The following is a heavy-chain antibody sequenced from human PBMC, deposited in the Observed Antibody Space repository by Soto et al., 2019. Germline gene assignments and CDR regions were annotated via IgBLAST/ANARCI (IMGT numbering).Heavy chain of an antibody. Sequence: PGWSLRLSCASSVFNFNSYTINWVRQAPGKRLEWLSSISSSGYIFSTDSVRGRFTISRDNAKNSVYLQINSLRAEDTAVYFCARDCSGGSCYPGMDVWGQGTVVTVSS. V-gene: IGHV3-21*01. CDR1: VFNFNSYT. D-gene: IGHD2-15*01. CDR2: ISSSGYI. J-gene: IGHJ6*02. CDR3: ARDCSGGSCYPGMDV.